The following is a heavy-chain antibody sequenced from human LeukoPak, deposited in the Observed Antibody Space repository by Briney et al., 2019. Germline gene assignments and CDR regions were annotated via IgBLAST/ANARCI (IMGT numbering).Heavy chain of an antibody. CDR1: GFTFSSYG. J-gene: IGHJ4*02. CDR3: ARKYLGELQLDY. D-gene: IGHD1-26*01. CDR2: IWYDGSNK. Sequence: GGSLRLSCAASGFTFSSYGMHWVRQAPGKGLEWVAVIWYDGSNKYYADSVKGRFTISRDNSKNTLYLQMNSLRAEDTAVYYCARKYLGELQLDYWGQGTLVTVSS. V-gene: IGHV3-33*01.